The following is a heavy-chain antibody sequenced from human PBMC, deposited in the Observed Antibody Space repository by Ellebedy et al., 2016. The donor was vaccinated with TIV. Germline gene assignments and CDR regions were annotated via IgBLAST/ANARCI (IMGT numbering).Heavy chain of an antibody. J-gene: IGHJ4*02. V-gene: IGHV3-23*01. Sequence: GESLKISXAASGFTFSTYAMSWVRQAPGKRLEWVSGISGGGSTSYADSVKGRFTISRDNSKNTLSLQMNSLRAEDTAVYYCAKALYGGNFWGQGTLVTVSS. CDR2: ISGGGST. CDR1: GFTFSTYA. D-gene: IGHD4-23*01. CDR3: AKALYGGNF.